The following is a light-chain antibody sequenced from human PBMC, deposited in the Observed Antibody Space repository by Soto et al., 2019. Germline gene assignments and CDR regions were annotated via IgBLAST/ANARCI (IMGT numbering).Light chain of an antibody. CDR2: AAS. CDR3: QQYNNWPIT. V-gene: IGKV1-39*01. CDR1: QSISSY. Sequence: DIQMTQSPSSLSASVGDRVTITCRASQSISSYLNWYQQKPGKAPKLLIYAASSLQSGVPSRFSGSGSGTEFTLTINSLQSEDFAVYFCQQYNNWPITFGQGTRLEIK. J-gene: IGKJ5*01.